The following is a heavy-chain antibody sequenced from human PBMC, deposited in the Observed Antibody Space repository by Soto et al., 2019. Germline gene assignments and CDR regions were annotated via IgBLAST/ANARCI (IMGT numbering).Heavy chain of an antibody. CDR2: IIPIFGTA. CDR1: GGTFSSYA. CDR3: ARDRQQLRSDAFDI. J-gene: IGHJ3*02. Sequence: QVQLVQSGAEVKKPGSSVKVSCKASGGTFSSYAISWVRQAPGQGLEWMGGIIPIFGTANYAQKFQGRVTITADKSTSTAYMELGSLRSEDTAVYYCARDRQQLRSDAFDIWGQGTMVTVSS. V-gene: IGHV1-69*06. D-gene: IGHD6-13*01.